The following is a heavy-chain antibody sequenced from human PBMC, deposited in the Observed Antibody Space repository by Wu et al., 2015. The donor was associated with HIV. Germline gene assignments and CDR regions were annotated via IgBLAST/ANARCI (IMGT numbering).Heavy chain of an antibody. J-gene: IGHJ5*02. CDR3: ARAQAWFDP. CDR2: IHPSGGVT. CDR1: GYTFTDYY. V-gene: IGHV1-46*01. Sequence: QVQLVQSGTEVKKPETSVTISCKASGYTFTDYYIHWVRQAPGQGLEWMGRIHPSGGVTLYAQKFQGRITLTRDTSTSTAYMELRSLRSDDTAVYYCARAQAWFDPWGQGTLVTVSS.